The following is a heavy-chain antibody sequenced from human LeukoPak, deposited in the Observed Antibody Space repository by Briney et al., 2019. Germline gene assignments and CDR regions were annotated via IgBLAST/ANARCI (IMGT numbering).Heavy chain of an antibody. CDR1: GYTFTSYG. Sequence: ASVKVSCKASGYTFTSYGISWVRQAPGQGLEWMGWISAYNGNTNYAQKLQGRVTMTTDTSTSTAYMELRSLRSDDTAVYYCARDRYSGSITMVRDYGMDVWGQGTTVTVSS. CDR2: ISAYNGNT. V-gene: IGHV1-18*01. J-gene: IGHJ6*02. CDR3: ARDRYSGSITMVRDYGMDV. D-gene: IGHD3-10*01.